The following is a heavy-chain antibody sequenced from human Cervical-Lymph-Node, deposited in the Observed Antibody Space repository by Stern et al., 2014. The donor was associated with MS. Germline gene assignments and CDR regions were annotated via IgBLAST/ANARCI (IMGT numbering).Heavy chain of an antibody. Sequence: QLQLQESGSGLVKPSQTLSLTCAVSGGSISSGGYSWSWIRQPPGKGLEWIGYIYHSGSNYYNPSLKSRVTISVDRSKKQFSLKLSSVTAADTAVYYCARSSVTTPNAFDIWCQGTMVTVSS. D-gene: IGHD4-17*01. J-gene: IGHJ3*02. CDR2: IYHSGSN. CDR3: ARSSVTTPNAFDI. V-gene: IGHV4-30-2*01. CDR1: GGSISSGGYS.